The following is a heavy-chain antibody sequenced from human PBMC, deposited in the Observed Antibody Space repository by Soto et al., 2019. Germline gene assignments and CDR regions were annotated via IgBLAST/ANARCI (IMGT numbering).Heavy chain of an antibody. CDR2: IIPIFGTA. CDR3: AATTKSSGYYYVDPPGYY. D-gene: IGHD3-22*01. CDR1: GGTFSSYA. Sequence: GASVKVSCKASGGTFSSYAISWVRQAPGQGLEWMGGIIPIFGTANYAQKFKGRVTITADESTSTAYMELRSLRYEDTAVNYCAATTKSSGYYYVDPPGYYWGQGTLVTVSS. J-gene: IGHJ4*02. V-gene: IGHV1-69*13.